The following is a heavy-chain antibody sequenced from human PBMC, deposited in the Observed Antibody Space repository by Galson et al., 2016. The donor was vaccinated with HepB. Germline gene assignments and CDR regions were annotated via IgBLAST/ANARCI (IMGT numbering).Heavy chain of an antibody. Sequence: SLRLSCAASGFTFSLFGMHGVRQSPGKGLEWVAVISNDGSHEDYADSVKGRFTISRDNSKSTLYLQMHSLRAEETAVYYCARDFQPGAYYYYYGMDVCGQGATVTVSS. D-gene: IGHD1-14*01. CDR3: ARDFQPGAYYYYYGMDV. CDR2: ISNDGSHE. J-gene: IGHJ6*02. CDR1: GFTFSLFG. V-gene: IGHV3-30*03.